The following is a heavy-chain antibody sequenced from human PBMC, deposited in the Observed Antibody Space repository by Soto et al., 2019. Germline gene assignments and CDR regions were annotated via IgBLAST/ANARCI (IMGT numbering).Heavy chain of an antibody. J-gene: IGHJ4*02. CDR3: ARGQFGVVTLTDY. CDR2: ISYDGSSK. CDR1: GFTFSSYA. D-gene: IGHD3-3*01. V-gene: IGHV3-30-3*01. Sequence: QVQLVESGGGVVQPGRSLRLSCAASGFTFSSYAMHWVRQAPGKGLEWVAVISYDGSSKYYADSVKGRFTISRDNSKNTLYLQMNSLRAEDTAVYYCARGQFGVVTLTDYWGEGTLVTVSS.